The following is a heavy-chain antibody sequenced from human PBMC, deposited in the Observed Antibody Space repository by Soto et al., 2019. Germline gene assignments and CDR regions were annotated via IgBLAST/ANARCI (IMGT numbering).Heavy chain of an antibody. V-gene: IGHV4-39*01. CDR2: IFFNGSP. J-gene: IGHJ4*02. Sequence: QLQLQESGPGLVKPSETLSLTCTVPGGFIRSTSYYWAWIRQPPGKGLEWIGSIFFNGSPDYNPSLQSRVTISVDTSKNQSSLKLSSVAAADTSVYFCARQVGDYYFDYWGQGTQVTVSS. D-gene: IGHD4-17*01. CDR3: ARQVGDYYFDY. CDR1: GGFIRSTSYY.